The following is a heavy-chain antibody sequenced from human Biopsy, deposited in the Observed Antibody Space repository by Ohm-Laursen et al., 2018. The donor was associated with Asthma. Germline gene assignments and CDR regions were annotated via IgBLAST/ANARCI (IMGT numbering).Heavy chain of an antibody. D-gene: IGHD3-22*01. Sequence: SLRLSCAASGFTFGDYWMSWVRQVPGKGLEWVANIKHDGSEKNNVDSLKGRFTISRDNAKNTLYLQMNSLRAEDTAVYYCAKARIHHFYDSSGYYQHDWGQGTLVTVSS. CDR1: GFTFGDYW. CDR2: IKHDGSEK. CDR3: AKARIHHFYDSSGYYQHD. J-gene: IGHJ4*02. V-gene: IGHV3-7*01.